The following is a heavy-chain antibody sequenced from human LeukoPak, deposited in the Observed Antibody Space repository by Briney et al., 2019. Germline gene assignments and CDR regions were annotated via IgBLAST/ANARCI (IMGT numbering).Heavy chain of an antibody. V-gene: IGHV1-2*02. D-gene: IGHD1-26*01. Sequence: ASVKVSCKASGCTFTSYDINWVRQATGQGLEWMGWINPNSGGTNYAQKFQGRVTMTRDTSISTAYMELSRLRSDDTAVYYCARDQGELLVNFDYWGQGTLVTVSS. CDR2: INPNSGGT. J-gene: IGHJ4*02. CDR1: GCTFTSYD. CDR3: ARDQGELLVNFDY.